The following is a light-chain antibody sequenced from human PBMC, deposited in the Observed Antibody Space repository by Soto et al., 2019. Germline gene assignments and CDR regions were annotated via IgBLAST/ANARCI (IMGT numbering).Light chain of an antibody. Sequence: QSALTQPASVSGSPGQSITISCTGTSSDVGGYNSVSWYQHHPGEAPKLIIYDVSNRPSGVSNRFSGSKSGNTASLTISGLQAEDEADYYCSSYASSSTLEVFGGGTQLTVL. J-gene: IGLJ7*01. V-gene: IGLV2-14*03. CDR3: SSYASSSTLEV. CDR1: SSDVGGYNS. CDR2: DVS.